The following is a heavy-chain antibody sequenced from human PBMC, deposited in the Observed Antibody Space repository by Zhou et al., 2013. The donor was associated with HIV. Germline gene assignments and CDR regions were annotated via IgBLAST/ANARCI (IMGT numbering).Heavy chain of an antibody. D-gene: IGHD6-13*01. V-gene: IGHV1-2*02. CDR1: GYTFTGYY. CDR2: INPNSGGT. J-gene: IGHJ6*03. CDR3: ARNGTSIAVAGSGVYYYYYYMDV. Sequence: QVQLVQSGAEVKKPGASVKVSCKASGYTFTGYYMHWVRQAPGQGLEWMGWINPNSGGTNYAQKFQGRVTMTRDTSITTAYMELSRLRSDDTAMYYCARNGTSIAVAGSGVYYYYYYMDVWGKGTTVTVSS.